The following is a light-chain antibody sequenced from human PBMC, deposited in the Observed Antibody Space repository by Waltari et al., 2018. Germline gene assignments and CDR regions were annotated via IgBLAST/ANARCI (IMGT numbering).Light chain of an antibody. CDR3: QQYYSTPPVT. CDR1: QSVLYSSNNKNY. CDR2: WAS. J-gene: IGKJ5*01. V-gene: IGKV4-1*01. Sequence: DIVMTPSPDSLAVSLGERATINCKSSQSVLYSSNNKNYLAWYQQKPGQPPKLLIYWASTRASGVPDRFSGSGSGTDFTLTISSLRAEDVAVYYCQQYYSTPPVTFGQGTRLEIK.